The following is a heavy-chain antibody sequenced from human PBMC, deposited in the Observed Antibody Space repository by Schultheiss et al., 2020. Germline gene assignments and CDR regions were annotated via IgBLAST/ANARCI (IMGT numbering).Heavy chain of an antibody. CDR2: IKSKTDGGTI. CDR1: GFSFSNAW. V-gene: IGHV3-15*07. D-gene: IGHD2-15*01. Sequence: GGSLRLSCAASGFSFSNAWMNWVRQAPGKGLEWVGRIKSKTDGGTIDYAAPVKGRFTISRDDSKNMLFLQMNGLKTEDTAVYYCATATDIVVVAAMVGVDYWGKGALLTVSS. CDR3: ATATDIVVVAAMVGVDY. J-gene: IGHJ4*02.